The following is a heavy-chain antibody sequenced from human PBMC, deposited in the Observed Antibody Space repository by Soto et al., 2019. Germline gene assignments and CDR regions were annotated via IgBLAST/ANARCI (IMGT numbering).Heavy chain of an antibody. D-gene: IGHD1-1*01. CDR2: IWYDGSEQ. J-gene: IGHJ5*02. V-gene: IGHV3-33*01. CDR3: ARWSNNKVVDP. Sequence: QVQLVESGGGVVQPGRSLRLSCEASGFTFRNHGMHWVRQAPGKGPEWVAVIWYDGSEQYYADSVKGRFTISRDNSQNTLYLQRNSLRVEDTAVYYCARWSNNKVVDPWGQGTVVTVS. CDR1: GFTFRNHG.